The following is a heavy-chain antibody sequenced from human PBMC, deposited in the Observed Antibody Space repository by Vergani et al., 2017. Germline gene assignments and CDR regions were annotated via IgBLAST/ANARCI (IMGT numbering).Heavy chain of an antibody. Sequence: EVQLLESGGDLVQPGGSLRLSCAASGFTFNHYAMNWVRQAPGKGLEWVSGISGSGGSTYYAGSVKGRFTISRESSKNTLYLQMNSLSAGDTAVYYCAKANPRNSGYDYLYYYHAMDVWGQGTTVTVSS. J-gene: IGHJ6*02. CDR1: GFTFNHYA. V-gene: IGHV3-23*01. CDR3: AKANPRNSGYDYLYYYHAMDV. D-gene: IGHD5-12*01. CDR2: ISGSGGST.